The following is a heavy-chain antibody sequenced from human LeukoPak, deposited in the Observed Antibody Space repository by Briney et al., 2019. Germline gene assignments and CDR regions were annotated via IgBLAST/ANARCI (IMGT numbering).Heavy chain of an antibody. CDR2: ISSSSSYI. J-gene: IGHJ3*02. D-gene: IGHD7-27*01. CDR3: ARDWANWEPGDAFDI. Sequence: GGSLRLSCAASGFTFSSYSMNWVRQAPGKGLEWVSSISSSSSYIYYADSVKGRFTISRDNAKNSLYLQMNSLRAEGTAVYYCARDWANWEPGDAFDIWGQGTMVTVSS. CDR1: GFTFSSYS. V-gene: IGHV3-21*01.